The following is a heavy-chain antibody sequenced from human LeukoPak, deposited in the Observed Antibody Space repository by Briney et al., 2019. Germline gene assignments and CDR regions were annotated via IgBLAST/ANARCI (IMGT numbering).Heavy chain of an antibody. D-gene: IGHD2-8*01. J-gene: IGHJ6*02. CDR2: ISSSSSYI. CDR3: AKDKVPGGVRYYYYGMDV. CDR1: GFTFSSYS. V-gene: IGHV3-21*04. Sequence: PGGSLRLSCAASGFTFSSYSMNWARQTPGKGLEWVSSISSSSSYIYYADSVKGRFTISRDNAKNSLYLQMNSLRAEDTALYYCAKDKVPGGVRYYYYGMDVWGQGTTVTVSS.